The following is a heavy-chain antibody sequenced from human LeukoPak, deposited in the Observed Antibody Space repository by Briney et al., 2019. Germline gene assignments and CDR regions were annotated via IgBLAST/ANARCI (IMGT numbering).Heavy chain of an antibody. V-gene: IGHV3-30*04. CDR2: ISYDGSNK. CDR3: ARVHGSGSYFSAGY. J-gene: IGHJ4*02. Sequence: GGSLRLSCAASGFTFSSYAMHWVRQAPGKGLEWVAVISYDGSNKYYVDSVKGRFTISRDNSKNTLYLQMNSLRAEDTAVYYCARVHGSGSYFSAGYWGQGTLVTVSS. D-gene: IGHD3-10*01. CDR1: GFTFSSYA.